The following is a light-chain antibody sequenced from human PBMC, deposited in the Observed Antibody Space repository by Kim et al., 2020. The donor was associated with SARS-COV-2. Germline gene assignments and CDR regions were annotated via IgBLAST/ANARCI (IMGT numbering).Light chain of an antibody. CDR1: SSNNGSNY. CDR2: SKK. J-gene: IGLJ3*02. Sequence: GQGGTISGSGCSSNNGSNYAHWYQRRPGAAPKLLIWSKKQRPSGVPDRCSGSECGTSASLAISGLRSEDEADYYCAAWDDSLSGWVFGGGTQLTVL. V-gene: IGLV1-47*02. CDR3: AAWDDSLSGWV.